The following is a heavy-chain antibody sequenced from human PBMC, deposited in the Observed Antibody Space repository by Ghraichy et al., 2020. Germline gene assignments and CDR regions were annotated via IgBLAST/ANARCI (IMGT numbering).Heavy chain of an antibody. J-gene: IGHJ4*02. D-gene: IGHD1-1*01. Sequence: SETLSLTCTVSGGSISSGGYYWNWIRQHPGKGLEWIGYIYYSGSTYYNPSLKSRFTISADTSKNQFSLKLSSVTAADTAVYYCAREKEASAATYYFDYWGQGTLVTVSS. V-gene: IGHV4-31*03. CDR2: IYYSGST. CDR1: GGSISSGGYY. CDR3: AREKEASAATYYFDY.